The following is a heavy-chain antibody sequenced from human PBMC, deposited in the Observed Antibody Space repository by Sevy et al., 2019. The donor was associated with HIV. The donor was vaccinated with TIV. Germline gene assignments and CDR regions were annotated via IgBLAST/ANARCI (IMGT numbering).Heavy chain of an antibody. CDR3: AKDMYTGSSWEMYYYYHGMDV. V-gene: IGHV3-30*18. Sequence: GGSLRLSCAASGFTFSNYGMHWVRQAPGKGLEWVAVISYDGNYKYYADSVKGRFTISRDNSKNTYLQVNSLRAEDTAVYYCAKDMYTGSSWEMYYYYHGMDVWGQGTTVTVS. CDR1: GFTFSNYG. CDR2: ISYDGNYK. J-gene: IGHJ6*01. D-gene: IGHD2-8*02.